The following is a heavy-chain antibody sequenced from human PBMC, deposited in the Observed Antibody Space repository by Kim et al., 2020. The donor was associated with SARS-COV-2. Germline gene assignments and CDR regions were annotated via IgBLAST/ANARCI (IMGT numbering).Heavy chain of an antibody. D-gene: IGHD3-22*01. Sequence: ASVKVSCKASGYTFTGYYMHWVRQAPGQGLEWMGRINPNSGGTNYAQKFQGRVTMTRDTSISTAYMELSRLRSDDMAVYYCARVGLDYYDSSGLGYWGQGTLVTVSS. J-gene: IGHJ4*02. CDR3: ARVGLDYYDSSGLGY. CDR2: INPNSGGT. CDR1: GYTFTGYY. V-gene: IGHV1-2*06.